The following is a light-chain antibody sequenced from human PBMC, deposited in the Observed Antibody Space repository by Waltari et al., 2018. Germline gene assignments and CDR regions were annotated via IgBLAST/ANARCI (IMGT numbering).Light chain of an antibody. J-gene: IGLJ2*01. CDR3: CSYAASYVV. Sequence: QSALTQPRSVSGSPGQSVTISCTGATSDVGGFTYVSWYQQHPGKAHKLMIYDVSKRPSGVPDRFSGSKSGYTASLTISGLQAEDEADYYCCSYAASYVVFGGGTKLTVL. CDR2: DVS. CDR1: TSDVGGFTY. V-gene: IGLV2-11*01.